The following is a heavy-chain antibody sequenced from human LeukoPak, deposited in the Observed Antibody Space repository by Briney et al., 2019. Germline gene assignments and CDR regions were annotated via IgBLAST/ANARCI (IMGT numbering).Heavy chain of an antibody. V-gene: IGHV3-23*01. Sequence: GGSLRLSCAASGVTFSRDWMSWVRQAPGKGLEWVSAINDSGGDSIYTDSVKDRFTISRDNSKNTLYLQMNSLRAEDTAVYYCTKGGSYAPLDYWGQGTLVTVSS. CDR2: INDSGGDS. J-gene: IGHJ4*02. CDR1: GVTFSRDW. CDR3: TKGGSYAPLDY. D-gene: IGHD1-26*01.